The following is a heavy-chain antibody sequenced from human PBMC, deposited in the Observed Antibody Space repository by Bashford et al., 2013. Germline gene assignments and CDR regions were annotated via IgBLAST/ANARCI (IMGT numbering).Heavy chain of an antibody. CDR2: ISSNGNTI. Sequence: RQAPGKGLEWLAYISSNGNTIYYAESVRGRFTISRDNAKDSVFLQMSGLTADDAAVYYCARDLDRYNWNYAYWGRGTLVTVSS. CDR3: ARDLDRYNWNYAY. D-gene: IGHD5-24*01. J-gene: IGHJ4*02. V-gene: IGHV3-11*01.